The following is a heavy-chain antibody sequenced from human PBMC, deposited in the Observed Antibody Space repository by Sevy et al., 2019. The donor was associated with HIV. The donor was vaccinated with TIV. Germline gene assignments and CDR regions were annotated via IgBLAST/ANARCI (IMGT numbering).Heavy chain of an antibody. V-gene: IGHV1-69*13. CDR2: TIPIFGTS. Sequence: ASVKVSCKASGGAFSSYAISWVRQAPGQGLEWMGGTIPIFGTSHYAQKVQGRVTITADESTNTAYMDLSSLRSEDTAVYFCARVVAVGATVEWFDPWGQGTLVTVSS. D-gene: IGHD2-15*01. CDR1: GGAFSSYA. J-gene: IGHJ5*02. CDR3: ARVVAVGATVEWFDP.